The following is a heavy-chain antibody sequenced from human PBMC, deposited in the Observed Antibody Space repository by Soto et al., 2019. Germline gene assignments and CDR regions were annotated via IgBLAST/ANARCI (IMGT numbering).Heavy chain of an antibody. CDR2: ISYSGST. V-gene: IGHV4-31*03. Sequence: QVQLQESGPGLVRPSQTLSLTCTVSAGSISTINYYWSWIRQHPEKGLEWIGYISYSGSTFYHSSLKSRVTFSLYPSKKQFSLTLTSVTAADTAVYYCARSAQWDGFDPWGQGTMVTVSS. D-gene: IGHD2-8*01. J-gene: IGHJ3*01. CDR3: ARSAQWDGFDP. CDR1: AGSISTINYY.